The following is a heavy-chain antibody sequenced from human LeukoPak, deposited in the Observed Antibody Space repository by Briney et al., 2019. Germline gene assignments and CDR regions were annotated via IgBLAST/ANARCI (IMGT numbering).Heavy chain of an antibody. CDR1: GGSISSYY. CDR2: INHSGST. CDR3: ARGAYDYVWGSYRYPNPFFDY. V-gene: IGHV4-34*01. J-gene: IGHJ4*02. D-gene: IGHD3-16*02. Sequence: SETLSLTCTVSGGSISSYYWSWIPQPPGKGLEWIGEINHSGSTNYNPSLKSRVTISVDTSKNQFSLKLSSVTAADTAVYYCARGAYDYVWGSYRYPNPFFDYWGQGTLVTVSS.